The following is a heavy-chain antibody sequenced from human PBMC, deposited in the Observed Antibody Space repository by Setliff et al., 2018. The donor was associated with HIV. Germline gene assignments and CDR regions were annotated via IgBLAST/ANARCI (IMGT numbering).Heavy chain of an antibody. CDR1: GYTFTSYY. CDR3: APEHNYYGSGSYSWFDP. D-gene: IGHD3-10*01. CDR2: IIPIFGTA. Sequence: SVKVSCKASGYTFTSYYMHWVRQAPGQGLEWMGGIIPIFGTANYAQKFQGRVTITADKSTSTAYMELSSLRSEDTAVYYCAPEHNYYGSGSYSWFDPWGQGTLVTVSS. V-gene: IGHV1-69*06. J-gene: IGHJ5*02.